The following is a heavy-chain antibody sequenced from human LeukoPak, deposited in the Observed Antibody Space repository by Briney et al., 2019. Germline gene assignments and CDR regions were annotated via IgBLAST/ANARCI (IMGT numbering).Heavy chain of an antibody. CDR1: GFTFSSYW. Sequence: GGSLRRSCAVSGFTFSSYWMNWVRQAPGEGLEWVANIKQDGSEKNYVDSVKGRFTISRDNAKSSLFLQMNDLRAEDTAVYYCAKGGRGNGEVYWGQGTLVTVSS. CDR3: AKGGRGNGEVY. CDR2: IKQDGSEK. D-gene: IGHD2-8*01. V-gene: IGHV3-7*01. J-gene: IGHJ4*02.